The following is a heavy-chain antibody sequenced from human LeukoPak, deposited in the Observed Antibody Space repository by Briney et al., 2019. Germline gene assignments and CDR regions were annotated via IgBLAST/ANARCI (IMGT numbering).Heavy chain of an antibody. CDR2: MNRDGGEK. J-gene: IGHJ4*02. CDR1: GFTFNKYW. CDR3: ARLYYDDTSGYRHFDY. V-gene: IGHV3-7*01. D-gene: IGHD3-22*01. Sequence: GGSLRLSCVASGFTFNKYWMTWVRQGPGKRLEWVAKMNRDGGEKHEVDSVKGRFIISRNNAENILFLQMNNLRAEDTAVYFCARLYYDDTSGYRHFDYWGQGTLVTVSS.